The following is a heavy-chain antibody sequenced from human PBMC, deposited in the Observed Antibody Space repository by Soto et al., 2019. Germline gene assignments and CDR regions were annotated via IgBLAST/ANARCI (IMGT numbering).Heavy chain of an antibody. J-gene: IGHJ4*02. Sequence: SETLSLTCTVSGGSISSSNSYWGWIRQPPGKGLEWIGTVYYTGSTYYNPSLKSRVTISVDTSKDQFSLKLSSVTAADTAVYYCARQEGYYYGSGSFYPYYFDYWGQGTLVT. CDR1: GGSISSSNSY. CDR2: VYYTGST. V-gene: IGHV4-39*01. D-gene: IGHD3-10*01. CDR3: ARQEGYYYGSGSFYPYYFDY.